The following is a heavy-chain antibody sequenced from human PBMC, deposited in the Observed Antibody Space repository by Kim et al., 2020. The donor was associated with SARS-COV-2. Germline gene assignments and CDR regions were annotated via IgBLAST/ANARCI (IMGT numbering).Heavy chain of an antibody. CDR1: GFTFSSYS. D-gene: IGHD3-9*01. V-gene: IGHV3-21*01. Sequence: GGSLRLSCAASGFTFSSYSMNWVRQAPGKGLEWVSSIRSSSSYIYYADSAKGRFTISRDNAKNSLYLQKNSLRAEDTAVYYCARDLEKLRYFDTYYYYGMVDWGQGTTGAVSS. CDR3: ARDLEKLRYFDTYYYYGMVD. CDR2: IRSSSSYI. J-gene: IGHJ6*02.